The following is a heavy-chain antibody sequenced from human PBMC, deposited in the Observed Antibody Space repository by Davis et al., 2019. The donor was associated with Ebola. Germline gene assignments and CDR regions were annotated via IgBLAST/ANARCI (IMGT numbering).Heavy chain of an antibody. CDR1: GFTFSTYS. D-gene: IGHD3-3*01. Sequence: GESLKISCAASGFTFSTYSMSWVRQAPGKGLEWVSSISSDSDYIYYADSAKGRFTISRDNAKNSLYLQMNSLRAEDTAVYYCARYYDFWSGYWSYYYYYGMDVWGQGTTVTVSS. CDR2: ISSDSDYI. CDR3: ARYYDFWSGYWSYYYYYGMDV. V-gene: IGHV3-21*04. J-gene: IGHJ6*02.